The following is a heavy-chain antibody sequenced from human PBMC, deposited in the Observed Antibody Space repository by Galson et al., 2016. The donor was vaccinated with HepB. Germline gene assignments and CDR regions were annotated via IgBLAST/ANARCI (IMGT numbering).Heavy chain of an antibody. CDR1: GFTFSNYG. CDR2: IWYDGSHE. CDR3: WRDQVSQAWLDH. J-gene: IGHJ4*02. Sequence: SLRLSCAASGFTFSNYGMHWVRQAPGRGLEWVALIWYDGSHEYYADSVKGRFTISRDDSKNTLYLQMNSLRAEDTAVYYCWRDQVSQAWLDHWGQGTLVTVSS. V-gene: IGHV3-33*01.